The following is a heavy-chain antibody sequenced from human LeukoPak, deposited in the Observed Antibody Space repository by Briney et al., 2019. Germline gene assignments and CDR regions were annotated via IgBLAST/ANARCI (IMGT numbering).Heavy chain of an antibody. V-gene: IGHV1-18*01. Sequence: ASVKVSCKASGYTFGSYGITWVRQAPGQGLEWMGWISAYNGNTNYAQKFQGRVTMTTDTSTSTAYMELRSLRSDDTAMYYCARDIKRSRARWENLGFDPWGQGTLVTVSS. CDR3: ARDIKRSRARWENLGFDP. CDR1: GYTFGSYG. CDR2: ISAYNGNT. J-gene: IGHJ5*02. D-gene: IGHD1-14*01.